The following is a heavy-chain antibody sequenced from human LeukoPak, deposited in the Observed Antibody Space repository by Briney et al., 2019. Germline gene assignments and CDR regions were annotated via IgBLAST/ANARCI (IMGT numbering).Heavy chain of an antibody. D-gene: IGHD2-21*01. CDR1: GFTLSSYA. V-gene: IGHV3-23*01. CDR2: ISDSGNT. J-gene: IGHJ4*02. CDR3: AKAPVTTCRGAYCYPFDY. Sequence: GGSLRLSCVGSGFTLSSYAMSWVRQAPGKGLEWVSAISDSGNTYHADSVKGRITISRDSSKNTLFLQMNRLRPEDAAVYYCAKAPVTTCRGAYCYPFDYWGQGTLVTVSS.